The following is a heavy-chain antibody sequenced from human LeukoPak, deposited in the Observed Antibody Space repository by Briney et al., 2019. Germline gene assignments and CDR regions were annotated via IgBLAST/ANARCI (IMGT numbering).Heavy chain of an antibody. CDR2: INHSGST. CDR1: GGSFSGYY. J-gene: IGHJ4*02. Sequence: SETLSLTCAVYGGSFSGYYWSWIRQPPGKGLEWIGEINHSGSTNYNPSLKSRVTISVDTSKNQFSLKLSSVTAADTAGYYCARRGYSYKVDYWGQGTLVTVSS. D-gene: IGHD5-18*01. CDR3: ARRGYSYKVDY. V-gene: IGHV4-34*01.